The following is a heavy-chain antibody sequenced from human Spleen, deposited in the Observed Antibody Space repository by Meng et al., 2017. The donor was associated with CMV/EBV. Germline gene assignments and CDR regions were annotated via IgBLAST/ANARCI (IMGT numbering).Heavy chain of an antibody. J-gene: IGHJ6*02. CDR2: ISSDGSNK. CDR1: GFTFSSYA. Sequence: GESLKISCAASGFTFSSYAMHWVRQAPGKGLEWVAMISSDGSNKYYADSVKGRFTISRDNSKNTLYLQMNSLRAEDTAVYYCAKTWGYYYYGMDVWGQGTTVTVSS. V-gene: IGHV3-30*04. D-gene: IGHD7-27*01. CDR3: AKTWGYYYYGMDV.